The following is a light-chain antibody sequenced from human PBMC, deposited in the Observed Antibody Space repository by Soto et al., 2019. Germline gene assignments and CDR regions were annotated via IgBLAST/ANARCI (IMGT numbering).Light chain of an antibody. CDR1: TSDVGGYNY. J-gene: IGLJ3*02. V-gene: IGLV2-14*03. CDR3: TSYTSNSTLV. CDR2: DVT. Sequence: QSALTQPASVSGSPGRSITISCTGTTSDVGGYNYVSWYQQHPGKAPKLIIFDVTDRPSGVSDRFSGSKSGNTASLTITGLQAEDDADYYCTSYTSNSTLVFGGGTKVTVL.